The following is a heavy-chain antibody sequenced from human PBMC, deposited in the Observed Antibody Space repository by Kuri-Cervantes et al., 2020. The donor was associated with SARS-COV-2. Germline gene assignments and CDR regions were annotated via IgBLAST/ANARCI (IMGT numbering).Heavy chain of an antibody. Sequence: ASVKVSCKASGGTFSSYAISWVRQAPGQGLEWMGWINPNSGGTNYAQKFQGRVTMTRDTSISTAYMELSRLRSDDTAVYYCAEGPPYGMDVWGQGTTVTVSS. J-gene: IGHJ6*02. V-gene: IGHV1-2*02. CDR1: GGTFSSYA. CDR3: AEGPPYGMDV. CDR2: INPNSGGT.